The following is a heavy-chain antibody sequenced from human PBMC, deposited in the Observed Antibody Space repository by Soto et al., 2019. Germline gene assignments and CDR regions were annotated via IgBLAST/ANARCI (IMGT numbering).Heavy chain of an antibody. J-gene: IGHJ6*03. D-gene: IGHD6-13*01. CDR1: GFTFSSFW. V-gene: IGHV3-7*04. Sequence: GGSLRLSCAASGFTFSSFWMTWVRQAPGKGLEWLANIKYDGSEKYYVDSLKGRFTISRDNTRNSLYLQMNSLRVEDTAVYYCAGGIAAAGTSRYYYYYMDVWGKGTTVTVSS. CDR2: IKYDGSEK. CDR3: AGGIAAAGTSRYYYYYMDV.